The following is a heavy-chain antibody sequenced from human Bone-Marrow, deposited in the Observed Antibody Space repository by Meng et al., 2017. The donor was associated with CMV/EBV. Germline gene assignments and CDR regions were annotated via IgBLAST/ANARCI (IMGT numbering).Heavy chain of an antibody. Sequence: GSLRLSCTVSGGSISSYYWSWIRQPPGKGLEWIGYIYYSGSTNYNPSLKSRVTISVDTSKNQFSLKLSSVTAADTAVYYCARGVLLWFGDLNWFDPWGQGTLVTFSS. CDR2: IYYSGST. D-gene: IGHD3-10*01. V-gene: IGHV4-59*01. CDR1: GGSISSYY. CDR3: ARGVLLWFGDLNWFDP. J-gene: IGHJ5*02.